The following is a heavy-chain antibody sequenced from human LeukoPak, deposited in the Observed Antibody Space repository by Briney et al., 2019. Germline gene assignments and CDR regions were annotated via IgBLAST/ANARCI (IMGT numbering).Heavy chain of an antibody. CDR3: AKGSSDSRPYYFDY. V-gene: IGHV3-23*01. J-gene: IGHJ4*02. CDR1: GFTFSTYV. CDR2: ISDTGGDT. Sequence: GGSLRLSCAASGFTFSTYVMIWVRQAPGKGLEWVSAISDTGGDTYYADSVKGRFTISRDNSKNTLYLQMNSVRVEDTAVYYCAKGSSDSRPYYFDYWGQGTLVTVSS. D-gene: IGHD3-22*01.